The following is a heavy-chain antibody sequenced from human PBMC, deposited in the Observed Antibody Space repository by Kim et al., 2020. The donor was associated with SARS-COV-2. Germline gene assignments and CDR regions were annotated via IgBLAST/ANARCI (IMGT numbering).Heavy chain of an antibody. Sequence: ASVKVSCKASGYTFTSYGISWVRQAPGQGLEWMGWISAYNGNTNYAQKLQGRVTMTTDTSTSTAYMELRSLRSDDTAVYYCAIGISSGWYSPPWYFDLWGRGTLVTVSS. V-gene: IGHV1-18*01. J-gene: IGHJ2*01. CDR1: GYTFTSYG. D-gene: IGHD6-19*01. CDR3: AIGISSGWYSPPWYFDL. CDR2: ISAYNGNT.